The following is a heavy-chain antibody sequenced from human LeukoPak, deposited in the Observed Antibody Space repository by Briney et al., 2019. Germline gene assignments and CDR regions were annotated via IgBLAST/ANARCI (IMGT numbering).Heavy chain of an antibody. V-gene: IGHV3-9*01. J-gene: IGHJ4*02. CDR3: AKWVGGQWLGGFDY. D-gene: IGHD6-19*01. CDR1: GFTFDDYA. CDR2: ISWNSGSI. Sequence: GGSLRLSCAASGFTFDDYAMHWVRQAPGKGLEWVSGISWNSGSIGYADSVKGRFTISRDNAKNSLYLQMNSLRAEDTALYYCAKWVGGQWLGGFDYWGQGTLVTVSS.